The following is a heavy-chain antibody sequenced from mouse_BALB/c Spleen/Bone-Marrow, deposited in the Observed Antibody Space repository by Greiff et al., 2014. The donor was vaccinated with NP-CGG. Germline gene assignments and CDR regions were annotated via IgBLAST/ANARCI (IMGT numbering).Heavy chain of an antibody. Sequence: EVQLVESGGGLVKPGGSLKLSCAASGFAFSSYDMSWVRQTPEKRLEWVATISSGGSYTYYPDSAKGRFTISRDNARDTLYLQMSSLRSEDTALYYCARPLTGAYFDYWGQGTTLTVSS. CDR3: ARPLTGAYFDY. CDR1: GFAFSSYD. D-gene: IGHD4-1*01. J-gene: IGHJ2*01. V-gene: IGHV5-9*02. CDR2: ISSGGSYT.